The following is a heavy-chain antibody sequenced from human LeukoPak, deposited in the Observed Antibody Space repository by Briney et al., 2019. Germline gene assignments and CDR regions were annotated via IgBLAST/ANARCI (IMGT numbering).Heavy chain of an antibody. CDR1: GGSFSGYY. Sequence: SETLSLTCAVYGGSFSGYYWSWIRQPPGKGLEWIGEINHSGSTNYNPSLKSRVTISVDTSKNQFSLKLRSVTAADTAVYYCARGLNPQTFDYWGQGTLVTVSS. CDR2: INHSGST. V-gene: IGHV4-34*01. J-gene: IGHJ4*02. CDR3: ARGLNPQTFDY.